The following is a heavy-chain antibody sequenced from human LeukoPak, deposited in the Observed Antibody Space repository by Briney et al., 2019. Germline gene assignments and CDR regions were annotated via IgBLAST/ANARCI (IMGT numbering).Heavy chain of an antibody. D-gene: IGHD1-1*01. Sequence: PSETLSLTCTVSGGSISSGSYYWSWIRQPAGKGLEWIGRIYTSGSTNYNPSLKSRVTMSVDTSKNQFTLKLSSVTAADTAVYYCARDGATGLYYFDYWGQGTLVTVSS. CDR3: ARDGATGLYYFDY. V-gene: IGHV4-61*02. CDR2: IYTSGST. CDR1: GGSISSGSYY. J-gene: IGHJ4*02.